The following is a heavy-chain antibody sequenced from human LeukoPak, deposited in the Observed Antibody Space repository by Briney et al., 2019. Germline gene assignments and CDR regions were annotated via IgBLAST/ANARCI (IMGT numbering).Heavy chain of an antibody. Sequence: GGSLRLSCAASGFTFNTYSMNWVRQAPGKGLEWVSSISSSSSYIYYADSVKGRFTISRDNAKNSLYLQMNSLRAEDTAVYYCARGDFWSGYFDYWGQGTLVTVSS. CDR1: GFTFNTYS. D-gene: IGHD3-3*01. CDR2: ISSSSSYI. V-gene: IGHV3-21*01. J-gene: IGHJ4*02. CDR3: ARGDFWSGYFDY.